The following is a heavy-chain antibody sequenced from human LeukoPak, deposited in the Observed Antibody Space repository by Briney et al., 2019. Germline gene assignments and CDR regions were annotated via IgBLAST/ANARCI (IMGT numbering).Heavy chain of an antibody. CDR2: IYSGGRT. D-gene: IGHD3-10*01. Sequence: GGSLSLSCAACGFTVSSNYMSWVRQAPGKGLEWVSVIYSGGRTYCADSVKSIFTSSRTNSRHSLNLQMNSLRAEDTAVYYCARGGHTVLRAVIIFHTPFGPWGQGTLVTVSS. CDR1: GFTVSSNY. CDR3: ARGGHTVLRAVIIFHTPFGP. J-gene: IGHJ5*02. V-gene: IGHV3-66*01.